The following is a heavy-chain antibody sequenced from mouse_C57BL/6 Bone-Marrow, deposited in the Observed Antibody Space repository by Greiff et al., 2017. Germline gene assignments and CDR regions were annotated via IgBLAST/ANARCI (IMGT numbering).Heavy chain of an antibody. CDR2: IDPSDSYT. V-gene: IGHV1-59*01. J-gene: IGHJ4*01. CDR3: ARGGTLRRAYYYAMDY. CDR1: GYTFTSYW. D-gene: IGHD1-1*01. Sequence: QVQLQQPGAELVRPGTSVKLSCKASGYTFTSYWMHWVKQRPGQGLEWIGVIDPSDSYTNYNQKFKGKATLTVDTSSSTAYMQLSSLTSEDSAVYYCARGGTLRRAYYYAMDYWGQGTPLT.